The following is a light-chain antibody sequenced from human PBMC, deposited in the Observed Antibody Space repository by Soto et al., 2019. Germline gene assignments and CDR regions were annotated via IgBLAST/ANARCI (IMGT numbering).Light chain of an antibody. Sequence: EIVLTQSPGTLSLSPGERATLSCRASQSVTSSYLAWYQQKPGQAPRLLMYSAASRATGIPDRFSGSGSGTDFTLTISRLEPEDFAVYYCQQNGSSTWTFGQGTKVEIK. CDR1: QSVTSSY. CDR2: SAA. CDR3: QQNGSSTWT. V-gene: IGKV3-20*01. J-gene: IGKJ1*01.